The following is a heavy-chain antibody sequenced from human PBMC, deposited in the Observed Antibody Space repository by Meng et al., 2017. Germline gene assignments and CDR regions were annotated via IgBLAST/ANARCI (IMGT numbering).Heavy chain of an antibody. V-gene: IGHV3-33*01. D-gene: IGHD4-17*01. CDR2: IWYDGSNK. Sequence: GGSLRLSCAASGFTFSSYGMHWVRQAPGKGLEWVAVIWYDGSNKYYADSVKGRFTISRDNAKNSLYLQMNSLRAEDTAVYYCARERYGDYIHWYFDLWGRGTLVTVSS. CDR3: ARERYGDYIHWYFDL. CDR1: GFTFSSYG. J-gene: IGHJ2*01.